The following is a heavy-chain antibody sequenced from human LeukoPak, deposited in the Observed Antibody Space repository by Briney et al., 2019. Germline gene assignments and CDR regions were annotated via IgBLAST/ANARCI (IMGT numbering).Heavy chain of an antibody. J-gene: IGHJ4*02. CDR2: ISGSGGYT. CDR1: GFTFSTYA. V-gene: IGHV3-23*01. Sequence: GGSLRLSCAASGFTFSTYAMSWVRQAPGKGLEWVSSISGSGGYTYYADSVKGRFTISRDNSKNTLYLQMNSLRAEDTAPYYCAKAPDYHGSGSHFDYWGQGTLVTVSS. D-gene: IGHD3-10*01. CDR3: AKAPDYHGSGSHFDY.